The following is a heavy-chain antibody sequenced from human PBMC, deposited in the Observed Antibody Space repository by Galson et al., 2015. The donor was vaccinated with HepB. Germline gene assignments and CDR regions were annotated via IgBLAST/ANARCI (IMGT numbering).Heavy chain of an antibody. CDR2: ISSLGTTK. D-gene: IGHD3-10*01. V-gene: IGHV3-11*01. Sequence: SLRLSCAASGFIFSDYYMSWIRQAPGKGLEWISYISSLGTTKFYADSVKGRFTISRDNAKSSLYLQMNSLRAEDTAVYYCARTSGGVGPDFDFWGQGTLVAVSS. J-gene: IGHJ4*02. CDR3: ARTSGGVGPDFDF. CDR1: GFIFSDYY.